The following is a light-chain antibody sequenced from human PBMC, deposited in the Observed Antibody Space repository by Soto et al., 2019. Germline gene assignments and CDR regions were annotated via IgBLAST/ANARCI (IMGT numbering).Light chain of an antibody. J-gene: IGKJ5*01. Sequence: EIVLTQSPATLSLSPGERATLSCRAIQSVSSNFLAWYQQKPGHAPRLLIYGASNRATGIPARFSGSGSGTDFTLTISSLEPEDFAVYYCQQRSNWPPITFGQGTRLEIK. CDR3: QQRSNWPPIT. CDR2: GAS. CDR1: QSVSSN. V-gene: IGKV3-11*01.